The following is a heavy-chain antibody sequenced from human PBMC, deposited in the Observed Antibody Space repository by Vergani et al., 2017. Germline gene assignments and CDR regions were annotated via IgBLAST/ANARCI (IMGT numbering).Heavy chain of an antibody. CDR2: IYYSGST. Sequence: QLQLQESGPGLVKPSETLSLTCTVSGGSISSSSYYWGWIRQPPGKGLEWIGSIYYSGSTYYNPSLKSRVTISVDTSKNQFSLKLSSVTAADTAVYYCAGPLATIGRTSDWFDPWGQGTLVTVSS. J-gene: IGHJ5*02. D-gene: IGHD5-12*01. V-gene: IGHV4-39*01. CDR1: GGSISSSSYY. CDR3: AGPLATIGRTSDWFDP.